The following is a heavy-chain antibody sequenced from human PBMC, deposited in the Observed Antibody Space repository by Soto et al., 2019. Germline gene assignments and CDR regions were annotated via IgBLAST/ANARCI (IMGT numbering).Heavy chain of an antibody. Sequence: SETLSLTCTVSGGSVSSGSYYWSWIRQPPGKGLECIGCIYYSGSTNYNPSLKSRVTISVDTSKNQFSLKLSSVTAADTAVYYCARGSHIVFGDVDYWGQGTLFTVPS. V-gene: IGHV4-61*01. D-gene: IGHD2-21*01. CDR3: ARGSHIVFGDVDY. CDR2: IYYSGST. CDR1: GGSVSSGSYY. J-gene: IGHJ4*02.